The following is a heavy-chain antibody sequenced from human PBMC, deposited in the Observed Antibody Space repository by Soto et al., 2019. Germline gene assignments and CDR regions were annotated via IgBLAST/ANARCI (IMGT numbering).Heavy chain of an antibody. J-gene: IGHJ5*02. CDR3: ARGGLGYGNCFDP. V-gene: IGHV5-10-1*01. D-gene: IGHD5-18*01. Sequence: GESLKISCQASGYTFTSSWINWVRQKAGKGLEWMGRIDPSDSFTNYSPSLEGHVTISVDTSINTAYLQWSSLKASDTAIYYCARGGLGYGNCFDPWGQGTVVTVSS. CDR1: GYTFTSSW. CDR2: IDPSDSFT.